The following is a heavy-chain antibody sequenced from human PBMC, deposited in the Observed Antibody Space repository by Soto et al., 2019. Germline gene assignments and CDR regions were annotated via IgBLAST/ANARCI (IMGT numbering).Heavy chain of an antibody. V-gene: IGHV3-33*01. D-gene: IGHD3-9*01. CDR1: GFTFSSYG. CDR3: ARGPPILTGPQIPDY. Sequence: GGSLRLSCAASGFTFSSYGMHWVRQAPGKGLEWVAVIWYDGSNKYYADSVKGRFTISRDNSKNTLYLQMNSLRAEDTAVYYCARGPPILTGPQIPDYWGQGTLLTVSS. CDR2: IWYDGSNK. J-gene: IGHJ4*02.